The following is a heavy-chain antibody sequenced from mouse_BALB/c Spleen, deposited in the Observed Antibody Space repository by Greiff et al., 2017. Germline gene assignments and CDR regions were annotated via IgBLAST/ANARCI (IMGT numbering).Heavy chain of an antibody. CDR2: ILPGSGST. D-gene: IGHD2-3*01. CDR3: ARRGLLPYAMDY. Sequence: VQLQQSGAELMKPGASVKISCKATGYTFSSYWIEWVKQRPGHGLEWIGEILPGSGSTNYNEKFKGKATFTADTSSNTAYMQLSSLTSEDSAVYYCARRGLLPYAMDYWGQGTSVTVSS. J-gene: IGHJ4*01. V-gene: IGHV1-9*01. CDR1: GYTFSSYW.